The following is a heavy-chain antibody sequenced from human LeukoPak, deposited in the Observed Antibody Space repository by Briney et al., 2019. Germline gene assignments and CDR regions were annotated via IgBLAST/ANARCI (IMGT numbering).Heavy chain of an antibody. V-gene: IGHV4-59*12. J-gene: IGHJ4*02. D-gene: IGHD3-16*02. Sequence: SETLSLTCTVSGGSISSYYWSWIRQPPGKGLEWIGYIYYSGSTNYNPSLKSRVTISVDTSKNQFSLKLSSVTAADTAVYYCARSGFIFSYFDYWGQGTLVTVSS. CDR2: IYYSGST. CDR3: ARSGFIFSYFDY. CDR1: GGSISSYY.